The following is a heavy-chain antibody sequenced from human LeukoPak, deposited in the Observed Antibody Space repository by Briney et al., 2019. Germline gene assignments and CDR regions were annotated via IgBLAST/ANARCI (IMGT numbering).Heavy chain of an antibody. Sequence: GGSLRLSCAASGFTVSSNYMSWVRQAPGKGLEWVSVIYSGGSTYYADSVKGRFTISRDNSKNTLYLQMNSLRAEDTAVYYCAKRGSSSWPWGFDYWGQGTLVTVSS. CDR1: GFTVSSNY. V-gene: IGHV3-66*01. CDR2: IYSGGST. J-gene: IGHJ4*02. CDR3: AKRGSSSWPWGFDY. D-gene: IGHD6-13*01.